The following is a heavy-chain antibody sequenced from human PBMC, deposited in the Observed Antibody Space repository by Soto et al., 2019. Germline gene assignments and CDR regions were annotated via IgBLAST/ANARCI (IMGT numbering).Heavy chain of an antibody. V-gene: IGHV3-30*04. CDR2: MSYDGSHI. D-gene: IGHD2-21*01. CDR3: AREGIPTAAASRYLDY. CDR1: GFTFSSYA. J-gene: IGHJ4*02. Sequence: QPGGSLRLSCAASGFTFSSYAMHWVRQAPGKGLEWVAFMSYDGSHIYYADSEKGRFTISRDNSKNTLYLQMNSLRPEDTSVYYCAREGIPTAAASRYLDYWGQGTLVTVSS.